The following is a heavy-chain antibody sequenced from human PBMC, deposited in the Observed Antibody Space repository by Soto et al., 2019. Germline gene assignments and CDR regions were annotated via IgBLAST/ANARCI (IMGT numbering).Heavy chain of an antibody. CDR1: GFTFSSYS. CDR2: ISSSSSYI. J-gene: IGHJ6*02. CDR3: AREGGYSSSGLAYYYGMDV. Sequence: GGSLRLSCAASGFTFSSYSMNWVRQAPGKGLEWVSSISSSSSYIYYADSVKGRFTISRDNAKNSLYLQMNSLRAEDTAVYYCAREGGYSSSGLAYYYGMDVWGQGTTVTVSS. V-gene: IGHV3-21*01. D-gene: IGHD6-6*01.